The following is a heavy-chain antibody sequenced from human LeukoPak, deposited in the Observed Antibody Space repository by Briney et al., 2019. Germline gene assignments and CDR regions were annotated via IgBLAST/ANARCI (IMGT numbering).Heavy chain of an antibody. CDR3: ARGPGRGYSTSWFDY. V-gene: IGHV3-15*01. D-gene: IGHD6-13*01. CDR1: GFTFSNAW. J-gene: IGHJ4*02. Sequence: GGSLRLSCAASGFTFSNAWMSWVRQAPGKGLEWVGRIKSKTDGGTTDCAAPVKGRFTISRDDSQNTLYLQMNSLRAEDTAVYYCARGPGRGYSTSWFDYWGQGTLVTVSS. CDR2: IKSKTDGGTT.